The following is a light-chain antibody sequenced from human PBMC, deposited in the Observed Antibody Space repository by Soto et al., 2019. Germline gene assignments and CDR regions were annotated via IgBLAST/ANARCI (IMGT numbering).Light chain of an antibody. J-gene: IGLJ3*02. CDR3: SSYTSSSTRV. V-gene: IGLV2-14*01. CDR1: SSDVGGYNY. CDR2: EVS. Sequence: QSALTQPASVSGSPGQSITISCTGTSSDVGGYNYVSWYQQHPGKAPKLMIYEVSNCPSGVSNRFSGSKSGNTASLTISGLQAEDEADYYCSSYTSSSTRVFGGGTKLTVL.